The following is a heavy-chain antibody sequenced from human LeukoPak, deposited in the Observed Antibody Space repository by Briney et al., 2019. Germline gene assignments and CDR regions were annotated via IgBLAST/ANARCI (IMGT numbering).Heavy chain of an antibody. CDR2: ISYDGSNK. Sequence: PGGSLRLSCAASGFTFSSYAMHWVRQAPGKGLEWVAVISYDGSNKYYADSVKGRFTISRDNSKNTLYLQMNSLRAEDTAVYYCAKDGPTAYFDYWGQGTLVTVSS. CDR3: AKDGPTAYFDY. J-gene: IGHJ4*02. D-gene: IGHD5-18*01. V-gene: IGHV3-30-3*01. CDR1: GFTFSSYA.